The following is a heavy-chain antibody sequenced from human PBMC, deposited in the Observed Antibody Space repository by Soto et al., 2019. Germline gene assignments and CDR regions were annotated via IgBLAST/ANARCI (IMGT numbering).Heavy chain of an antibody. V-gene: IGHV3-30*14. CDR1: GFTFSSYA. CDR2: ISYDGINK. J-gene: IGHJ4*02. D-gene: IGHD6-19*01. CDR3: ARSGYSSGWSEFDY. Sequence: GGSLRLSCAASGFTFSSYAMHWVRQAPGKGLEWVGVISYDGINKYYADSVKGRFTISRDNSKNTLYLQMNSLRAEDTAVYYCARSGYSSGWSEFDYWGQGTLVTVSS.